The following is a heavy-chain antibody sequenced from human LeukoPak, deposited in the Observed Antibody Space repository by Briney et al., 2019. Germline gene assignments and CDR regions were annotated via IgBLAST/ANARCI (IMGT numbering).Heavy chain of an antibody. Sequence: SETLSLTCTVSGGSISSYCWSWIRQPPGKGLEWIGYIYYSGSTNYNPSLKSRVTISVDTSKNQFSLKLSSVTAADTAVYYCARQSLAGPTFDYWGQGTLVTVSS. CDR1: GGSISSYC. D-gene: IGHD6-19*01. CDR3: ARQSLAGPTFDY. V-gene: IGHV4-59*08. J-gene: IGHJ4*02. CDR2: IYYSGST.